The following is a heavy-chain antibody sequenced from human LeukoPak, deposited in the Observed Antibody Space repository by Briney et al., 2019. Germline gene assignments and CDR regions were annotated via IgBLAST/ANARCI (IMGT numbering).Heavy chain of an antibody. CDR3: ATLGDGSSDIDY. CDR1: GYSHY. J-gene: IGHJ4*02. D-gene: IGHD6-13*01. CDR2: ISPSDGST. Sequence: GASVKISCKASGYSHYMHWVRQAPGQGLEWMGIISPSDGSTDYAQKLKGRVTMTRDTSTSTVYMDLSSLTSEDTAMYYCATLGDGSSDIDYWGQGTLVTVSS. V-gene: IGHV1-46*04.